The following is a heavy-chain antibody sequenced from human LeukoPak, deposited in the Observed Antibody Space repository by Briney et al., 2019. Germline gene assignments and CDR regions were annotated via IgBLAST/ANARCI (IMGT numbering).Heavy chain of an antibody. D-gene: IGHD3-10*01. J-gene: IGHJ4*02. CDR1: GFTFSSYW. CDR2: IKQDGSEK. Sequence: GGSLRLSCAASGFTFSSYWMSWVRQAPGKGLEWVANIKQDGSEKYYVDSVKGRFTTSRDNAKNSLDLQMNSLRVEDTGIYYCVKVAKYYYGSETYYFFEHWGQGTPVTASS. V-gene: IGHV3-7*01. CDR3: VKVAKYYYGSETYYFFEH.